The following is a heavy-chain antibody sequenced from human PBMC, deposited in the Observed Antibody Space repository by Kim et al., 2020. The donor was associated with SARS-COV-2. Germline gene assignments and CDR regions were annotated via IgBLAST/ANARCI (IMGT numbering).Heavy chain of an antibody. CDR1: GGSISSGGYY. D-gene: IGHD3-10*01. CDR3: ARAPPVIWFGELFAFDI. V-gene: IGHV4-31*03. J-gene: IGHJ3*02. CDR2: IYYSGST. Sequence: SETLSLTCTVSGGSISSGGYYWSWSRQHPGKGREWIGYIYYSGSTYYNPSLKSRGTISVDTSKNQFSLKLSSVTAADTVVYYCARAPPVIWFGELFAFDICGQGTMGSVSS.